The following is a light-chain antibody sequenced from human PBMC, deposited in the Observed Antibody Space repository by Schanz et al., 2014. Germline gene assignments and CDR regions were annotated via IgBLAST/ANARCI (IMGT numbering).Light chain of an antibody. CDR3: QHYGSSPPIT. Sequence: EVVLTQSPGTLSLSSGERATLSCRASQSLDSRYLAWYQHKRGQTPRLLIYSSSTRAADIPDRFSASGSGTDFTLTISRLEAEDFAVYYCQHYGSSPPITFGQGTRLEIK. CDR2: SSS. J-gene: IGKJ5*01. V-gene: IGKV3-20*01. CDR1: QSLDSRY.